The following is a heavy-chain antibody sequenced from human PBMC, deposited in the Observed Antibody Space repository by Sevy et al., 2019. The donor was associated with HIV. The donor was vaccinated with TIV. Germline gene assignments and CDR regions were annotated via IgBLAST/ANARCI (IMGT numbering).Heavy chain of an antibody. V-gene: IGHV3-48*01. CDR2: ISSSSSTI. CDR1: GFTFSSYN. J-gene: IGHJ4*02. Sequence: GWSLRLSCAASGFTFSSYNMNWVRQAPGKGLEWVSYISSSSSTIYYADSVKGRFTISRDNAKNSLYLQMNSLRAEDTAVYYCARDSLSWIQSFDYWGQGTLVTVSS. CDR3: ARDSLSWIQSFDY. D-gene: IGHD5-18*01.